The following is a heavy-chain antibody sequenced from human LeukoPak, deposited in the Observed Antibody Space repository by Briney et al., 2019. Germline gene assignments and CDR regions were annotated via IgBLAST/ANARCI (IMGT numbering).Heavy chain of an antibody. CDR2: ITANGSST. Sequence: PGGSLRLSCAASGFTFSNYATSWVRQAPAKGLEWVSAITANGSSTYYAYSVKGRFTISRDNSKNTLYRQMSSLRAEDTALYYCARDYPTFGVVTIFDYWGQGALVTVSS. V-gene: IGHV3-23*01. CDR3: ARDYPTFGVVTIFDY. D-gene: IGHD3-3*01. CDR1: GFTFSNYA. J-gene: IGHJ4*02.